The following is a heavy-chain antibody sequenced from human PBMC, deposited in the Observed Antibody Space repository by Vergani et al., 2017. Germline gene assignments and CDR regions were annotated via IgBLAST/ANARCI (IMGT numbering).Heavy chain of an antibody. Sequence: QVQLQQWGAGLLKPSETLSLTCAVYGGSFSGYYWSWIRQPPGKGLEWIGEINHSGSTNYNPSLKSRVTISVDTSKNQFSLKLSSVTAADTAVYYCARRGSLGDGDLTSLDYWGQGTLVTVSS. CDR2: INHSGST. V-gene: IGHV4-34*01. J-gene: IGHJ4*02. D-gene: IGHD4-17*01. CDR1: GGSFSGYY. CDR3: ARRGSLGDGDLTSLDY.